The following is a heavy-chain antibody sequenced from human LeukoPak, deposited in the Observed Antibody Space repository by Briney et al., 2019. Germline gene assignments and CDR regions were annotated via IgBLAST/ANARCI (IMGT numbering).Heavy chain of an antibody. Sequence: SETLSLPCTVSGDSISPYYWGWIRQPPGKGLEWIGYIYYSGDTTYNPSLKSRVTMSVDTSKNQFSLKLSSVTAADTAVYYCARDKQPGDYWGQGALVTVSS. D-gene: IGHD1-1*01. V-gene: IGHV4-59*01. J-gene: IGHJ4*02. CDR2: IYYSGDT. CDR1: GDSISPYY. CDR3: ARDKQPGDY.